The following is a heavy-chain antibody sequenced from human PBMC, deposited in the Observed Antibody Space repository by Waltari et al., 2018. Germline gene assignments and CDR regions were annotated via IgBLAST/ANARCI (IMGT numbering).Heavy chain of an antibody. CDR3: ARGLGVPLLAYCGGDCYYGEDYFDY. CDR1: GYTFTGYY. Sequence: QVQLVQSGAEVKKPGASVKVSCKASGYTFTGYYMHWVRQAPGQGLEWMGRINPNSGGTNYAQSFQGRVTMTSDTSIGTAYMELSRLRSDDTAVYDCARGLGVPLLAYCGGDCYYGEDYFDYWGQGTLVTVSS. D-gene: IGHD2-21*01. CDR2: INPNSGGT. V-gene: IGHV1-2*06. J-gene: IGHJ4*02.